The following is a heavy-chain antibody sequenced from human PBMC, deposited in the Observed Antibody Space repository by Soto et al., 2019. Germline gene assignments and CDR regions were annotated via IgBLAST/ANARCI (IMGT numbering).Heavy chain of an antibody. J-gene: IGHJ3*02. V-gene: IGHV5-51*01. D-gene: IGHD5-12*01. CDR1: GYSCTSYW. CDR2: IYPGDSDT. Sequence: GESLTVSCKGSGYSCTSYWIDWVRQMPGKGLEWMGIIYPGDSDTRYSPSFQGQVTISADKSISTAYLQWSSLKASDTAMYYCARRGPRRLHTLDSGDAFDIWGQGTMVTVSS. CDR3: ARRGPRRLHTLDSGDAFDI.